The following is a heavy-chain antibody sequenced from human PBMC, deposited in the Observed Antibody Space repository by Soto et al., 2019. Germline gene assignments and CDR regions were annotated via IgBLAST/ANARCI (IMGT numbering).Heavy chain of an antibody. V-gene: IGHV1-18*01. CDR3: ARKSSSSSWFDP. Sequence: GASVKVSCKASGYTFFTYGITWVRQALGQGLEWMGWISTYDGNTDYAQKLQGRVTMTTDTSTRAAYMELRSLRSDGTAVYYCARKSSSSSWFDPWGQGTLVTVSS. CDR2: ISTYDGNT. CDR1: GYTFFTYG. J-gene: IGHJ5*02. D-gene: IGHD6-6*01.